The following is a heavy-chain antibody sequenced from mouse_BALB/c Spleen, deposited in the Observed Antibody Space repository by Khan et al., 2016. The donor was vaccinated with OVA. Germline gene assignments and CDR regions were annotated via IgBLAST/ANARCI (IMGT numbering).Heavy chain of an antibody. CDR3: ARPPYFSYVMDN. J-gene: IGHJ4*01. CDR1: GQTFTNSG. CDR2: INTYTGES. D-gene: IGHD2-10*01. V-gene: IGHV9-3-1*01. Sequence: QIQLVQSGPELKKPGETVKISCKASGQTFTNSGMNWVKQAPGKGLKWMGWINTYTGESTYADDFNGRFAFSLETSTSTAYLQINNLKNEDTATYFCARPPYFSYVMDNWGQGTSVTGSS.